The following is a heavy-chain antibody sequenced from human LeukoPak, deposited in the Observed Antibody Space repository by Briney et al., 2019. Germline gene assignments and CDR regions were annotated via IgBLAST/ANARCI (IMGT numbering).Heavy chain of an antibody. J-gene: IGHJ4*02. D-gene: IGHD1-14*01. V-gene: IGHV3-48*04. Sequence: GGSLRLSCTGSGFIFCRYGMNWVRQATGKGLEWLSFISHSSSVRYYADSARGRFTISRDNAKNSLFLQMNSLRAEDTAVYYCARYEAEFSGFFDFWGQGILVTVSS. CDR3: ARYEAEFSGFFDF. CDR2: ISHSSSVR. CDR1: GFIFCRYG.